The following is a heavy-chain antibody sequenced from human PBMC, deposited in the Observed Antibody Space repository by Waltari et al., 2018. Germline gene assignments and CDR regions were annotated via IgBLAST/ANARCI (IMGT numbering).Heavy chain of an antibody. CDR3: ASPDDAFDI. Sequence: QVQLVQSGAEVKKPGSSVKVSCKASGGTFSSYAISWVRQAPGQGLEWMGSSSPSFGTANYAQKFQGRVTITADKSTSTADMELSSLRSEDTAVYCCASPDDAFDIWGQGTMVTVPS. J-gene: IGHJ3*02. V-gene: IGHV1-69*08. CDR2: SSPSFGTA. CDR1: GGTFSSYA.